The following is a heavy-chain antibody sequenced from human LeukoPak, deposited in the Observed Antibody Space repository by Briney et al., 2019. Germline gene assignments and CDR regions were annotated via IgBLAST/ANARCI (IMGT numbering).Heavy chain of an antibody. CDR3: AKDQFFAVAGTIGYFDY. Sequence: GGSLRLSCAASGFTFSSYAMSWVRQAPGKGLGWVSTISGSGGNTFYADSVTGRFSISRDNSKSTLFLQVNSLRAEDTAVYYCAKDQFFAVAGTIGYFDYWGQGTLVTVSS. D-gene: IGHD6-19*01. CDR2: ISGSGGNT. CDR1: GFTFSSYA. J-gene: IGHJ4*02. V-gene: IGHV3-23*01.